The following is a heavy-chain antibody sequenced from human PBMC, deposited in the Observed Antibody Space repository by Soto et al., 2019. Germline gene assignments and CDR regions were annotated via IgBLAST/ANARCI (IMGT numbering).Heavy chain of an antibody. Sequence: RPSLAASRITFRKNRVDRVRQAPGKGLVWVSRISDYGRINYADSVKDRFIISRDDARSELYLQLNDLRVEDTDTYYCARGGLEPFDHWGQGALVTVSS. D-gene: IGHD1-1*01. V-gene: IGHV3-74*01. CDR1: RITFRKNR. J-gene: IGHJ4*02. CDR2: ISDYGRI. CDR3: ARGGLEPFDH.